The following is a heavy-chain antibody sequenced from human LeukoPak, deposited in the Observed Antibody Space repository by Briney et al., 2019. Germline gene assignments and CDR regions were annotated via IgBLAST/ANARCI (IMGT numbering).Heavy chain of an antibody. D-gene: IGHD1-26*01. CDR2: ISGSGGTT. Sequence: GGSLRLSCAASGFTFASFAMSWVRQDPGKGLEWVSTISGSGGTTYYADSVKGRFTISRDNSKNTLYLQMNSLRAEDTAIYYCAIRDPNSDPFDYWGQGTLVTVSS. J-gene: IGHJ4*02. CDR1: GFTFASFA. V-gene: IGHV3-23*01. CDR3: AIRDPNSDPFDY.